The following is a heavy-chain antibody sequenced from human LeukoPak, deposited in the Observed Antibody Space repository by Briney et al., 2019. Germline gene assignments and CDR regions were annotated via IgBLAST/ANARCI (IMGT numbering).Heavy chain of an antibody. J-gene: IGHJ4*02. Sequence: GGSLRLSCTASTFTLNNYWMSWVRQAPGKGLEWVANIKQDGSEKYYVDSVKGRFTTSRDNAEDSLYLQMNSLRAEDTAVYYCASRAGYTGSWSAFDYWGQGTLVTVSS. CDR3: ASRAGYTGSWSAFDY. D-gene: IGHD6-13*01. V-gene: IGHV3-7*05. CDR2: IKQDGSEK. CDR1: TFTLNNYW.